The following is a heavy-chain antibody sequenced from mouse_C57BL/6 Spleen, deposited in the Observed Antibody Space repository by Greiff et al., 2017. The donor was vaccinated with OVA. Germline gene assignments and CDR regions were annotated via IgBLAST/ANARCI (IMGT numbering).Heavy chain of an antibody. Sequence: QVQLQQSGPELVKPGASVKISCKASGYAFSSSWMNWVKQRPGKGLEWIGRIYPGDGDTNYNGKFKGKATLTADESSSTAYMQLSSLTSEDSAVYFCARRAVVGYFDVWGTGTTVTVSS. V-gene: IGHV1-82*01. CDR2: IYPGDGDT. CDR1: GYAFSSSW. D-gene: IGHD1-1*01. J-gene: IGHJ1*03. CDR3: ARRAVVGYFDV.